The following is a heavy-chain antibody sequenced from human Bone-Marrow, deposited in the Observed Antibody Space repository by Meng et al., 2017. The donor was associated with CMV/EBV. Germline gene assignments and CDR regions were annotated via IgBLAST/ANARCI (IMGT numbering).Heavy chain of an antibody. Sequence: SETLSLTCAVYGGSFSGYYWSWIRQPPGKGLEWIGEINHSGSTNYNPSLKSRVTISVDTSKNQFSLKLSSVTAADTAVYYCARTPNYYYYYGMDVWGQGNTVTVSS. D-gene: IGHD2-15*01. CDR3: ARTPNYYYYYGMDV. CDR1: GGSFSGYY. CDR2: INHSGST. J-gene: IGHJ6*02. V-gene: IGHV4-34*01.